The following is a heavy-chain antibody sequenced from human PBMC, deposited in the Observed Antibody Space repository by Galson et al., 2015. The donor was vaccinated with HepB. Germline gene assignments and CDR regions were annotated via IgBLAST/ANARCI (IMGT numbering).Heavy chain of an antibody. V-gene: IGHV3-7*03. J-gene: IGHJ6*02. D-gene: IGHD3-10*01. Sequence: SLRLSCAASGFTSSSYWMNWVRQAPGKGLEWVAHMNQDGSPKYYVDSVKGRFTISRDNAKDSVYLQLDSLRAEDTAVYYCARRISLVRGIITKPDYYYGMDVWGQGTTVTVAS. CDR2: MNQDGSPK. CDR3: ARRISLVRGIITKPDYYYGMDV. CDR1: GFTSSSYW.